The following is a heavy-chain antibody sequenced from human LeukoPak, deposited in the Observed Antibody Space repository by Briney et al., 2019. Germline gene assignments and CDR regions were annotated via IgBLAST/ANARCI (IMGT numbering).Heavy chain of an antibody. Sequence: SQTLSLTCTASGGSISSGDYYWSWIRQPPGKGLEWIGYIYYSGSTYYNPSLKSRVTISVDTSKNQFSLKLSSVTAADTAVYYCARDRFYDSSAQRMDAFDIWGRGTMVTVSS. CDR1: GGSISSGDYY. CDR2: IYYSGST. D-gene: IGHD3-22*01. V-gene: IGHV4-30-4*01. J-gene: IGHJ3*02. CDR3: ARDRFYDSSAQRMDAFDI.